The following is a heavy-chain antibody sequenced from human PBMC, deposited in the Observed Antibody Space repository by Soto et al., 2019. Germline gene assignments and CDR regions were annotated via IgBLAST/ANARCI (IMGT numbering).Heavy chain of an antibody. CDR1: GGSISSYY. J-gene: IGHJ6*02. V-gene: IGHV4-59*01. D-gene: IGHD1-26*01. Sequence: NPSETLSLTCTVSGGSISSYYWSWIRRPPGKGLEWIGYIYYSGSTNYNPSLKSRVTISVDTSKNQFSLKLSSVTAADTAVYYCARESSNGMDVWGQGTTVTVSS. CDR3: ARESSNGMDV. CDR2: IYYSGST.